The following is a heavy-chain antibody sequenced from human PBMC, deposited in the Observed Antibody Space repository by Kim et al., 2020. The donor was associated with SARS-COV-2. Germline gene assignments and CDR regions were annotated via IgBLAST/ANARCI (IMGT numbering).Heavy chain of an antibody. J-gene: IGHJ4*02. CDR2: IYYSGST. CDR1: GGSISSGAFY. V-gene: IGHV4-31*03. CDR3: ARVTPDSEIGD. D-gene: IGHD3-10*01. Sequence: SETLSLTCTVSGGSISSGAFYWSWIRQHPGKGLEWIGYIYYSGSTYYNPSLKSRVAISVDTSKNQFSLKLSSVTAADTAVHYCARVTPDSEIGDWGQGT.